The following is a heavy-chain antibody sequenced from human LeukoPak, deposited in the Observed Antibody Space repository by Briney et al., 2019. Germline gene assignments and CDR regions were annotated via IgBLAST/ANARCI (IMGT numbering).Heavy chain of an antibody. CDR2: ISGSGGST. D-gene: IGHD2-15*01. V-gene: IGHV3-23*01. J-gene: IGHJ1*01. Sequence: GGSLRLSCAASGFTFSSYAMSWVRQAPGKGLEWVSAISGSGGSTYYADSVKGRFTISRDNSKNTLYLQMTSLRAEDTAVYYCAEVGVAAGYFQHWGQGTLVTVSS. CDR3: AEVGVAAGYFQH. CDR1: GFTFSSYA.